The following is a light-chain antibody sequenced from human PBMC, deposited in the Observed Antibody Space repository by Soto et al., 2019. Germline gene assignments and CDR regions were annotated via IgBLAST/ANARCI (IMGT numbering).Light chain of an antibody. CDR1: SSDVGGYNF. CDR2: DVS. V-gene: IGLV2-14*01. J-gene: IGLJ1*01. Sequence: QSVLTQPASASGSPGQSITISCTGTSSDVGGYNFVSWYQQHPGKAPKLMIYDVSNRPSGVSNRFSGSKSGNTASLTISGLQAEDEADYYCSSYTSSSTGVFGTGTKVTVL. CDR3: SSYTSSSTGV.